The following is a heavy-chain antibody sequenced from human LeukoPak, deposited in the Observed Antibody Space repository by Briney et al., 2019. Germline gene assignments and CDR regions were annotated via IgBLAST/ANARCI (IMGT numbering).Heavy chain of an antibody. CDR2: FDPEDGET. V-gene: IGHV1-24*01. J-gene: IGHJ4*02. CDR3: ATGPPYYYEGDY. D-gene: IGHD3-22*01. CDR1: GYTLTELS. Sequence: ASVKLSCKVSGYTLTELSMHWVRQAPGRGLEWMGGFDPEDGETIYAQKFQGRVTMTEDTSTDTAYMELSSLRSEDTAVYYCATGPPYYYEGDYWGQGTLVTVSS.